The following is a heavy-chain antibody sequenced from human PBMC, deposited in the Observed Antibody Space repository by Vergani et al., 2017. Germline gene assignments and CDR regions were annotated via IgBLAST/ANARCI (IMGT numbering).Heavy chain of an antibody. D-gene: IGHD3-3*01. Sequence: EVQLVESGGGLVKPGGSLRLSCAASGFTFDDYAMHWVRQAPGKGLEWVSGISWNSGSIGYADSVKGRFTISRDNAKNSLYLQMNSLRAEDTALYYCARGSPFLYDFWSGFKAGGGYYYMDVWGKGTTVTVSS. V-gene: IGHV3-9*01. CDR3: ARGSPFLYDFWSGFKAGGGYYYMDV. CDR2: ISWNSGSI. CDR1: GFTFDDYA. J-gene: IGHJ6*03.